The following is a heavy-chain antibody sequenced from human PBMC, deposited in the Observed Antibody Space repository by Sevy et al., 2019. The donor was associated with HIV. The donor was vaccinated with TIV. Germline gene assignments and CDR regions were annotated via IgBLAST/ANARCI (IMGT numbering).Heavy chain of an antibody. CDR1: GGSFSGYY. J-gene: IGHJ2*01. CDR3: ARQSRSGDYWYFDL. CDR2: INHSGST. D-gene: IGHD6-19*01. V-gene: IGHV4-34*01. Sequence: SETLSLTCAVYGGSFSGYYWTWIRQPPGKGLEWSGEINHSGSTNYNPSLKSRVTISVDTSKNQFSLNLRSVTAADTAVYYCARQSRSGDYWYFDLWGRGTLVTVSS.